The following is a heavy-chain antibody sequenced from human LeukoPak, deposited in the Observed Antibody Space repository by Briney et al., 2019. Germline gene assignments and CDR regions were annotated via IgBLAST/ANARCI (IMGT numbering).Heavy chain of an antibody. CDR2: VRYNGNDK. CDR3: AKDPHPHSSGWYYFDY. V-gene: IGHV3-30*02. J-gene: IGHJ4*02. Sequence: GGSLRLSCAASGFTFTAYGLQWVRQAPGKGLEWVASVRYNGNDKYYADSVKGRFTISRDNSKNTLYLQMNSLRAEDTAVYYCAKDPHPHSSGWYYFDYWGQGTLVTVSS. CDR1: GFTFTAYG. D-gene: IGHD6-19*01.